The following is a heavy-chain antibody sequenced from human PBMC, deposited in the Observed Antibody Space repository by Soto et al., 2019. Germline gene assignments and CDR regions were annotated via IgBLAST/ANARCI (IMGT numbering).Heavy chain of an antibody. CDR1: GGTFNTYT. Sequence: QVHLIQSGAEEKKPGSSVKVSCKAAGGTFNTYTLIWVRQAPGHGLEWMGRIIPMLTVTNSAQKFQGRLTLTADKSTGTAFMELTSLRSDDTAVYYCSIGSWSAETFDVWGQGTMVTVSS. J-gene: IGHJ3*01. D-gene: IGHD2-2*01. CDR3: SIGSWSAETFDV. CDR2: IIPMLTVT. V-gene: IGHV1-69*02.